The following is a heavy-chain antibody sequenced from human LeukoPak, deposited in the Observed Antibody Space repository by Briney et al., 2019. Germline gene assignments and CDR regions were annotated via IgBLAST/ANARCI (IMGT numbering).Heavy chain of an antibody. Sequence: GGSLRLSCAASGFTFSSYWMSWVRQAPGKGLEWVANIKQDGSQKFYVDSVEGRFTISRDNAKNSVHLQMNSLRAEDTAVYFCARGKTTLTPGNFDYWGQGTLVTVSS. CDR2: IKQDGSQK. D-gene: IGHD4-17*01. CDR1: GFTFSSYW. CDR3: ARGKTTLTPGNFDY. V-gene: IGHV3-7*01. J-gene: IGHJ4*02.